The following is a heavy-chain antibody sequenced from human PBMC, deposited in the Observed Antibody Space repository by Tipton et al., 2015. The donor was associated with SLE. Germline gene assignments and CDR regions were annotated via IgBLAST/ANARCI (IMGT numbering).Heavy chain of an antibody. Sequence: TLSLTCNVSGDSVTSHYWTWIRQPPGKGLEWIGYMYYIGSPNYYSGSTNYNASLKSRVSISIDASGNQFSLNLNSVTAADTAVYYCARHRPPTWDSTNWSPIDYWGQGTLVTVSS. CDR3: ARHRPPTWDSTNWSPIDY. CDR1: GDSVTSHY. V-gene: IGHV4-59*02. J-gene: IGHJ4*02. D-gene: IGHD1-1*01. CDR2: MYYIGSPNYYSGST.